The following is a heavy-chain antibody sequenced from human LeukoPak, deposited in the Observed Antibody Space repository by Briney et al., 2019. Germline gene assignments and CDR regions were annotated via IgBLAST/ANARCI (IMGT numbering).Heavy chain of an antibody. Sequence: ASVKVSCKASGYTVTSYTISWVRQAPGQGLEWAGWISAYNGNTNYAQKLQGRVTMTTDTSTSTAYMELRSLRSDDTAVYYCARRPRGERRNWFDPWGQGTLVTVSS. V-gene: IGHV1-18*01. D-gene: IGHD3-16*01. CDR1: GYTVTSYT. CDR2: ISAYNGNT. J-gene: IGHJ5*02. CDR3: ARRPRGERRNWFDP.